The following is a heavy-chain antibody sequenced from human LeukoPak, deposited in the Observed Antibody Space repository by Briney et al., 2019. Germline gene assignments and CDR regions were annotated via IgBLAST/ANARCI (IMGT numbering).Heavy chain of an antibody. CDR3: AKNEVRWLAHFDC. CDR1: GFTFSFSG. CDR2: ISYDGTNE. V-gene: IGHV3-30*18. D-gene: IGHD6-19*01. J-gene: IGHJ4*02. Sequence: GGPLRLSCAASGFTFSFSGMHWVRQAPGKGLEWVAVISYDGTNEYYADSVKGRFTISRDNSKNTLYLQMNSLRAEDTAVYYCAKNEVRWLAHFDCWGQGTLVTVSS.